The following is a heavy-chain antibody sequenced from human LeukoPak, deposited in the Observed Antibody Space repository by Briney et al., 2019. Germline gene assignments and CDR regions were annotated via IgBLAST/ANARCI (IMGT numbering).Heavy chain of an antibody. CDR1: GGSISSGNYY. J-gene: IGHJ4*02. V-gene: IGHV4-31*03. CDR2: IYYSEST. CDR3: ARSAGVNYFDY. Sequence: SQTLSLTCTVFGGSISSGNYYWNWIRQHPGKGLEWIGYIYYSESTYSNPSFKSRVTISIDTSKNQFSLKLSSVTVADTAVYFCARSAGVNYFDYWGQGTLVTVSS. D-gene: IGHD7-27*01.